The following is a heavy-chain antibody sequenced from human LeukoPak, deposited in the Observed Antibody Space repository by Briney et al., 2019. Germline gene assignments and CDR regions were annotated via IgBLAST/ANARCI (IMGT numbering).Heavy chain of an antibody. D-gene: IGHD5-24*01. V-gene: IGHV5-51*01. J-gene: IGHJ4*02. CDR1: GYSFTSYW. Sequence: PGESLKISCKGSGYSFTSYWIGWVRQMPGKGLDRMGIIYPGDSDTRYSPSFQGQVTISADKSISTAYLQWSSLKASDTAMYYCARHTGGDGYNDMSDYWGQGTLVTVSS. CDR2: IYPGDSDT. CDR3: ARHTGGDGYNDMSDY.